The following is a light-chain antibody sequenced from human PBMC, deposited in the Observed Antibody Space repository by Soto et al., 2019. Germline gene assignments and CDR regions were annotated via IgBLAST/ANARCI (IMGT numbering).Light chain of an antibody. Sequence: QSVLTQPPSVSGAPGQRVTISCTGSSSNIGAGYDVHWYQQLPGTAPKLLIYGNSNRPSGVPDRLSGSQSGTSASLAITGLQAEDEADYYCQAYDSSLSDVVFGGGTKLTVL. J-gene: IGLJ2*01. CDR3: QAYDSSLSDVV. V-gene: IGLV1-40*01. CDR2: GNS. CDR1: SSNIGAGYD.